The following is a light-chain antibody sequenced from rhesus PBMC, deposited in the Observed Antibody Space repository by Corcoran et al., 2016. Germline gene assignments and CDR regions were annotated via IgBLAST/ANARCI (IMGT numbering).Light chain of an antibody. CDR3: MQAIAFPYS. CDR1: QSLLHSNGNTY. V-gene: IGKV2-72*01. CDR2: GGS. Sequence: DIVMTQTPLSLPITPGEPASISRRSSQSLLHSNGNTYLHWYLQKPGHSPPLLIDGGSNCASGDPDRFSGSGSGTDFTLKISKMEAEDVGVYCCMQAIAFPYSFGQGTKVKIK. J-gene: IGKJ2*01.